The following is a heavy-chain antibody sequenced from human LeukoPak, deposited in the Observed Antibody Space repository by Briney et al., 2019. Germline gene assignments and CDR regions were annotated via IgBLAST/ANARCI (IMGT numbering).Heavy chain of an antibody. Sequence: PSETLSLTCAVYGGSFSGYYWSWIRQPPGKGLEWIGEINHSGSTNYNPSLKSRVTISVDTSKNQFSLKLSSVTAADTAVYYCARGWIQLWSYYFDYWGQGTLVTVSS. V-gene: IGHV4-34*01. CDR1: GGSFSGYY. D-gene: IGHD5-18*01. J-gene: IGHJ4*02. CDR3: ARGWIQLWSYYFDY. CDR2: INHSGST.